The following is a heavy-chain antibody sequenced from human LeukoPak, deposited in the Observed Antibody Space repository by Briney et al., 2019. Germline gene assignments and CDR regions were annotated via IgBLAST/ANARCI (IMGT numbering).Heavy chain of an antibody. CDR1: GGTFSSYA. D-gene: IGHD3-9*01. J-gene: IGHJ4*02. CDR2: IIPIFGTA. CDR3: ARTYYDILTGYDY. V-gene: IGHV1-69*13. Sequence: SVKVSCKASGGTFSSYAISWVRQAPGQGLEWMGGIIPIFGTANYAQKFQGRVTITADESTSTAYMELSSLRSEDTAVYYCARTYYDILTGYDYWGQGTLVTVSS.